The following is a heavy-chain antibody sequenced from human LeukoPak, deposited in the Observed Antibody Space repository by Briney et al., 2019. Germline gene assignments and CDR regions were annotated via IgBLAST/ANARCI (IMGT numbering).Heavy chain of an antibody. V-gene: IGHV3-30-3*01. Sequence: GGSLRLSCAASGFTFSSYAMHWVRQAPGKGLEWVAVISYDGSNKYYADSVKGRFTISGDNSKNTLYLQMNSLRAEDTAVYYCARDKEMATITYYFDYWGQGTLVTVSS. J-gene: IGHJ4*02. CDR2: ISYDGSNK. D-gene: IGHD5-24*01. CDR3: ARDKEMATITYYFDY. CDR1: GFTFSSYA.